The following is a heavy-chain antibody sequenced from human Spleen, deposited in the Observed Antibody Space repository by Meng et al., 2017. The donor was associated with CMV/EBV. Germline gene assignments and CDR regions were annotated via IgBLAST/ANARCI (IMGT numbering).Heavy chain of an antibody. CDR1: GYTFTSYG. CDR2: ISAYNGNT. D-gene: IGHD6-6*01. V-gene: IGHV1-18*01. Sequence: ASVKVSCKASGYTFTSYGISWVRQAPGQGLEWMGWISAYNGNTNYAQKLQGRVTMTTDTSTSTAYMELTSLRSDDTAAYYCASTPITARPYQFDYWGQGTLVTVSS. CDR3: ASTPITARPYQFDY. J-gene: IGHJ4*02.